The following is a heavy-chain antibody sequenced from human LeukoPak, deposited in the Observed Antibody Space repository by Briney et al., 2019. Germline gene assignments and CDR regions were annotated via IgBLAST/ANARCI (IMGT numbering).Heavy chain of an antibody. CDR3: ASSDYGDYGDVDY. V-gene: IGHV3-30*07. J-gene: IGHJ4*02. CDR2: ISRDGDNE. CDR1: GFPFNTYA. Sequence: GGSLRLSCAASGFPFNTYAMHWVRQAPGKGLEWVALISRDGDNEYYADSVKGRFTISRDNSKNTLSLQMNSLRAEDTAVYFCASSDYGDYGDVDYWGQGTLVTVSS. D-gene: IGHD4-17*01.